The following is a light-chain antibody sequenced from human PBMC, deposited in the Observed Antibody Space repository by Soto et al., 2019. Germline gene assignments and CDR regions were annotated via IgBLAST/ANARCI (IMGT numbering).Light chain of an antibody. J-gene: IGLJ1*01. CDR1: NIGSKS. Sequence: ELTQPPSVSVAPGQTARITCGGNNIGSKSVHWYQQLPGTAPKLLIYTNNQRPSGVPDRFSGSKSGASASLAISGLQSEDEGDYYCAAWDDSLNGRVFGTGTKLTVL. CDR2: TNN. V-gene: IGLV1-44*01. CDR3: AAWDDSLNGRV.